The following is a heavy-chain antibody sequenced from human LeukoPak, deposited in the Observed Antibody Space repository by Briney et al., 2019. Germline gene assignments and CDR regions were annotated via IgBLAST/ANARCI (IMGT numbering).Heavy chain of an antibody. CDR2: IRSKAYGGTT. CDR1: GFTFGDYA. J-gene: IGHJ4*02. Sequence: GGSLRLSCTASGFTFGDYAMSWFRQAPGKGLEWVGFIRSKAYGGTTEYAASVKGRFTISRDDSKSIAYLQMNGLKTEDTAVYYCTRPIGVGAGIGNYWGQGTLVTVSS. CDR3: TRPIGVGAGIGNY. D-gene: IGHD6-19*01. V-gene: IGHV3-49*03.